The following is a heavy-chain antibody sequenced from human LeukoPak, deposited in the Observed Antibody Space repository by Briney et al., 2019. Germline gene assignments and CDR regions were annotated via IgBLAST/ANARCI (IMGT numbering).Heavy chain of an antibody. V-gene: IGHV4-61*01. CDR1: GGSVSSGSYY. D-gene: IGHD6-19*01. J-gene: IGHJ6*02. CDR2: IYYSGST. CDR3: ARVESSGWYDRYYYYYGMDV. Sequence: SETPSLTCTVSGGSVSSGSYYWSWIRQPPGKGLEWIGYIYYSGSTNYNPSLRSRVTISVDTSKNQFSLKLSSVTAADTAVYYCARVESSGWYDRYYYYYGMDVWGQGTTVTVSS.